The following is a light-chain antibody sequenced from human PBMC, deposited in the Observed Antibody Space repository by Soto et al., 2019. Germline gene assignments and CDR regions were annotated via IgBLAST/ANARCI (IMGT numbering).Light chain of an antibody. V-gene: IGKV4-1*01. J-gene: IGKJ5*01. CDR2: WAS. CDR1: QSVLYSSNNENY. Sequence: IVMTESPDSLAVSLGERATINCKSSQSVLYSSNNENYLAWYQQKPGQPPKLLIYWASTRESGVPDRFSGSGSGTAFTLTISRLQPSDVAVYYCQQYYSTPRTFGQGTRLEIK. CDR3: QQYYSTPRT.